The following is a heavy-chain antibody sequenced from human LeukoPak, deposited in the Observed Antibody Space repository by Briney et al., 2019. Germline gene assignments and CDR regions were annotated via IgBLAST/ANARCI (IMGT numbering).Heavy chain of an antibody. D-gene: IGHD6-6*01. Sequence: PSETLSLTCTVSGGSISSYYWSWIRQPPGKGLEWIGYIYYSGSTNYNPSLKSRVTISVDTSKNQFSLKLSSVTAADTAVYYCARDEGARPFDYWGQGTLVTVPS. J-gene: IGHJ4*02. CDR3: ARDEGARPFDY. V-gene: IGHV4-59*01. CDR1: GGSISSYY. CDR2: IYYSGST.